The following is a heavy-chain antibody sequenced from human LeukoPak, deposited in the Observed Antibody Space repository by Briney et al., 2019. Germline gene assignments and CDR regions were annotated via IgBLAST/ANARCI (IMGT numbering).Heavy chain of an antibody. Sequence: SETLSLTCTVSGGSVSSGSYYWSWIRQPPGKGLEWIGYIYYSGSTNYNPSLKSRVTISVDTSKNQFSLKLSSVTAADTAVYYCATNGYANFYYGMDVWGQGTTVTVSS. D-gene: IGHD5-18*01. CDR2: IYYSGST. V-gene: IGHV4-61*01. J-gene: IGHJ6*02. CDR3: ATNGYANFYYGMDV. CDR1: GGSVSSGSYY.